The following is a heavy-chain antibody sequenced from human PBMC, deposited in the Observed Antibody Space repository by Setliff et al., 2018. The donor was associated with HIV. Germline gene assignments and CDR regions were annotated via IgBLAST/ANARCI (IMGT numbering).Heavy chain of an antibody. D-gene: IGHD4-4*01. CDR2: VWHDGSDK. Sequence: GGSLRLSCAASGFTFSSYGMHWVRQAPGKGLEWVAVVWHDGSDKYYADSVKGRFTISRDNSKNTLSLQMNSLRAEDTAVYYCARGTTTVNYFDYWGLGTLVTVSS. CDR3: ARGTTTVNYFDY. J-gene: IGHJ4*02. CDR1: GFTFSSYG. V-gene: IGHV3-33*01.